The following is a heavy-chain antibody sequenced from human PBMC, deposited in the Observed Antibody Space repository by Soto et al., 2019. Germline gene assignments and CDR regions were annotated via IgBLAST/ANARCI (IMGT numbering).Heavy chain of an antibody. CDR1: GGSISSGGYY. V-gene: IGHV4-31*03. Sequence: SETLSLTCTVSGGSISSGGYYWSWIRQHPGKGLEWIGYIYYSGSTYYNPSLKSRVTISVDTSKNQFSLKLSSVTAADTAVYYCARAKYYYGSGSHSNYYYYGMDVWGQGTTVTVSS. J-gene: IGHJ6*02. D-gene: IGHD3-10*01. CDR3: ARAKYYYGSGSHSNYYYYGMDV. CDR2: IYYSGST.